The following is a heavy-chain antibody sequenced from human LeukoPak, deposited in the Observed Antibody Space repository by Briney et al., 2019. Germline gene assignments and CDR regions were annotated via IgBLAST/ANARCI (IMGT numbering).Heavy chain of an antibody. J-gene: IGHJ3*02. CDR3: ASVSELRTYYYDSSGRRDAFDI. CDR1: GGTFSSYA. D-gene: IGHD3-22*01. CDR2: IIPIFGTA. Sequence: ASVKVSCKASGGTFSSYAISWVRQAPGQGLEWMGRIIPIFGTANYAQKLQGRVTITTDESTSTAYMELSSLRSEDTAVYYCASVSELRTYYYDSSGRRDAFDIWGQGTMVTVSS. V-gene: IGHV1-69*05.